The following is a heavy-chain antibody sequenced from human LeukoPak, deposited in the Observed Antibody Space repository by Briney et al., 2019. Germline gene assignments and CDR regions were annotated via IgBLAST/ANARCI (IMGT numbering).Heavy chain of an antibody. V-gene: IGHV3-33*01. J-gene: IGHJ4*02. CDR3: ARDVREQLIFDY. Sequence: GRSLRLSCAASGFTFSSYGMHWVRQAPGKGLEWVAVIWYDGSNKYYADSVKGRFTISRDNSKNTLYLQMNSLRAEDTAVYYCARDVREQLIFDYWGQGTLVTVSS. CDR2: IWYDGSNK. CDR1: GFTFSSYG. D-gene: IGHD6-13*01.